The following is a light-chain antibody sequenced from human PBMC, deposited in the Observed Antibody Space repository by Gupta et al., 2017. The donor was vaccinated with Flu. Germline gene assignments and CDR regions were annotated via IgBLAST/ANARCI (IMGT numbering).Light chain of an antibody. CDR1: SSDVGRSDS. J-gene: IGLJ1*01. Sequence: QSALTQPASVSGSPGQSIPISCTATSSDVGRSDSVSWYQQHPDKAHKLIIFDVTNRPSGVSSRFSGSKSGNTASLTISGLQAEDETDYYCSSYTSTSTFYVFGTGTRVTV. V-gene: IGLV2-14*03. CDR3: SSYTSTSTFYV. CDR2: DVT.